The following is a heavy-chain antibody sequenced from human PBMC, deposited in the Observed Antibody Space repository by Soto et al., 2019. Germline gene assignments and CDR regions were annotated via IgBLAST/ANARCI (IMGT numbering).Heavy chain of an antibody. CDR3: ERDSALVPDARYYTLGGINWLDH. CDR1: GYSISSCYY. CDR2: IYHSGST. D-gene: IGHD2-2*01. J-gene: IGHJ5*02. V-gene: IGHV4-38-2*02. Sequence: AETLARTCAVSGYSISSCYYWGWIRQPPWKVLEWIGSIYHSGSTYYNPSLKSRVTISVDTSKNQFSLKLSPVTAAETAVYYCERDSALVPDARYYTLGGINWLDHGGQGTRVTVSS.